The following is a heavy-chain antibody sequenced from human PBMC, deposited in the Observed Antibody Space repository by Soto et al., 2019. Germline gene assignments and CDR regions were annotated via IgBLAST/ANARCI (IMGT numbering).Heavy chain of an antibody. Sequence: QVQLVESGGGVGQPGKSRRLSCAASGFTFSSYAMHWARQAPGKGLEWVTVISIRGGDEYYAESVRGRFTISRDDSKNTLYLQMDSLRVEDTAVYYCARGTIVARQHLDYWGHGTLVTVSS. V-gene: IGHV3-30*03. J-gene: IGHJ4*01. CDR3: ARGTIVARQHLDY. CDR1: GFTFSSYA. D-gene: IGHD6-6*01. CDR2: ISIRGGDE.